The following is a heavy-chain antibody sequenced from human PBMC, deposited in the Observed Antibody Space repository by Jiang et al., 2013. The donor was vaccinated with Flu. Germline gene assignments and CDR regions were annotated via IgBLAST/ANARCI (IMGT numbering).Heavy chain of an antibody. J-gene: IGHJ4*02. CDR3: VREIGGSGSY. Sequence: VQLVESGGGLVQPGRSLRLCCAASGFTFSSYWMTWVRQAPGKGLEWVANIKQDGSDKYYVDSVKGRFTISRDNAKNSVCLQMNSLRAEDTAVYYCVREIGGSGSYWGQGTVVTVSS. D-gene: IGHD3-10*01. CDR2: IKQDGSDK. CDR1: GFTFSSYW. V-gene: IGHV3-7*03.